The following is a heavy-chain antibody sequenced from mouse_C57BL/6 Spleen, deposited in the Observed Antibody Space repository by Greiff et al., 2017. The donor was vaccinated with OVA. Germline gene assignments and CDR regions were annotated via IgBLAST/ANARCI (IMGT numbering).Heavy chain of an antibody. V-gene: IGHV1-81*01. CDR1: GYTFTSYG. J-gene: IGHJ2*01. Sequence: KQSGAELARPGASVKLSCKASGYTFTSYGISWVKQRTGQGLAWIGEIYPRSGNTYYNEKFKGKATLTADKSSSTAYMELRSLTSEDSAVYYCAREGIYDGSSPLDYGGQGTTLTGSS. D-gene: IGHD1-1*01. CDR3: AREGIYDGSSPLDY. CDR2: IYPRSGNT.